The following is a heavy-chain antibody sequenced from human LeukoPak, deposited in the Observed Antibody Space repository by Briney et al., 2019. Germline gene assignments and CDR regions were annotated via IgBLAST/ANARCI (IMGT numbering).Heavy chain of an antibody. CDR1: GGSISSSNW. Sequence: PSETQSLTCAVSGGSISSSNWWSWVRQPPGKGLEWIGEIYHSGSTNYNPSLKSRVTISVDRSKNQFSLKLSSVTAADTAVYYCASFITGTDYYFDYWAREPCSPSPQ. D-gene: IGHD1-7*01. CDR3: ASFITGTDYYFDY. CDR2: IYHSGST. J-gene: IGHJ4*02. V-gene: IGHV4-4*02.